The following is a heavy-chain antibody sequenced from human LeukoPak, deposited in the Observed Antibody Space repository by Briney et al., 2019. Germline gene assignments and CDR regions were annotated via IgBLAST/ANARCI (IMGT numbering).Heavy chain of an antibody. CDR2: ISGTGGST. D-gene: IGHD4-17*01. J-gene: IGHJ4*02. CDR1: GFTFTNYA. Sequence: GGSLRLSCAASGFTFTNYAISWVRQAPGKGLEWVSAISGTGGSTFYADSVKGRFTISRDNSRNTLSLQMNSLRVDDTAVYYCARGFRSVTTWGYFDYWGQGALVTVSS. CDR3: ARGFRSVTTWGYFDY. V-gene: IGHV3-23*01.